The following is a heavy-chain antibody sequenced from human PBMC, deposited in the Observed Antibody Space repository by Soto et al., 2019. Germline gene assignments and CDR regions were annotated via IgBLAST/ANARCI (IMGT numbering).Heavy chain of an antibody. CDR3: ARDMHAGFTHYFDP. V-gene: IGHV4-34*01. D-gene: IGHD1-26*01. J-gene: IGHJ5*02. CDR2: VHPSGST. CDR1: SASLGDHY. Sequence: SETLSLTCAVFSASLGDHYWAWIRQSPDKGLEWIGEVHPSGSTDYNPSLKSRLTISMDTSKNQLSLKLTSMTAADTAVYYCARDMHAGFTHYFDPWGQGTLVTVSS.